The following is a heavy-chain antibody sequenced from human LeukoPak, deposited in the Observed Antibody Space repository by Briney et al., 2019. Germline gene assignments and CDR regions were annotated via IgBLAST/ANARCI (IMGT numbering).Heavy chain of an antibody. D-gene: IGHD3-16*01. CDR2: IYSSGGT. V-gene: IGHV3-23*03. Sequence: TGGSLRLSCAASGFTFSSYEMNWVRQAPGKGLEWVSVIYSSGGTSYADSVKGRFTISRGNSKSTLYLQMNSLRAEDTAVYYCAKDWGEYFDYVWGSFTSFDSWGQGTLVTVSS. CDR1: GFTFSSYE. J-gene: IGHJ4*02. CDR3: AKDWGEYFDYVWGSFTSFDS.